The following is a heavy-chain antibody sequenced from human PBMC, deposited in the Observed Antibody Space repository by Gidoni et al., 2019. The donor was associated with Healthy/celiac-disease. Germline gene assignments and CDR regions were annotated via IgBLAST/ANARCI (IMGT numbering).Heavy chain of an antibody. CDR2: ISSSSSYI. CDR3: AREPRDTDAFDI. V-gene: IGHV3-21*01. CDR1: GFTFSSYS. Sequence: EVQLVESGGGLVKPGGSLRLSCAASGFTFSSYSMNWVRQAPGKGLEWVSSISSSSSYIYYADSVKGRFTISRDNAKNSLYLQMNSLRAEDTAVYYCAREPRDTDAFDIWGQGTMVTVSS. D-gene: IGHD5-18*01. J-gene: IGHJ3*02.